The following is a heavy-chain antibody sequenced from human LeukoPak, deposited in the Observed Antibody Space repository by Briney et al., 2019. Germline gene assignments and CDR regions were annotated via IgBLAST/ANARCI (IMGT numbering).Heavy chain of an antibody. CDR2: ISGSGGST. J-gene: IGHJ6*02. CDR1: GFTFSSYA. CDR3: AKDKYSSGWPLPDYYYYGMDV. Sequence: GGSLRLSCAASGFTFSSYAMSWVRQAPGKGLEWVSAISGSGGSTYYADSVKGRFTISRDNSKNTLYLQMNSLRAEDTAVYYCAKDKYSSGWPLPDYYYYGMDVWGQGTTVTVSS. D-gene: IGHD6-19*01. V-gene: IGHV3-23*01.